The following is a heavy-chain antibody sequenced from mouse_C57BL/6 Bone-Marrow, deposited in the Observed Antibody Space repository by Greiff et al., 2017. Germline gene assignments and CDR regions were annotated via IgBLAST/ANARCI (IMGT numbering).Heavy chain of an antibody. D-gene: IGHD1-1*01. CDR2: INYDGSST. CDR1: GFTFSDYY. J-gene: IGHJ2*01. V-gene: IGHV5-16*01. Sequence: LVESEGGLVQPGSSMKLSCTASGFTFSDYYMAWVRQVPEKGLEWVANINYDGSSTYYLDSLKSRFIISRDNAKNILYLQMSSLKSEDTATYYCAREGYGSSYFDYWGQGTTLTVSS. CDR3: AREGYGSSYFDY.